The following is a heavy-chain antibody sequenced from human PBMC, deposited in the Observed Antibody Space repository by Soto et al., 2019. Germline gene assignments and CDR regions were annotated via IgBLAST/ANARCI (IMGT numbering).Heavy chain of an antibody. Sequence: ETLSLTCTVSGGSVSSGSYYWSWIRQPPGKGLEWIGYIYNSGSTDYNPSLKSRVTISVDTSKNQCSLKLRSVTAADTAVYYCAISNSPCYGDDYWGQGTLVTVSS. CDR3: AISNSPCYGDDY. D-gene: IGHD2-21*01. CDR2: IYNSGST. V-gene: IGHV4-61*01. J-gene: IGHJ4*02. CDR1: GGSVSSGSYY.